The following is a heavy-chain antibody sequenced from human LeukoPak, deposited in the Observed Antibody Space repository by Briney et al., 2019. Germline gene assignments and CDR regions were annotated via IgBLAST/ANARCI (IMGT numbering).Heavy chain of an antibody. V-gene: IGHV4-34*01. CDR1: GGSFSGYY. Sequence: SETLSLTCAVYGGSFSGYYWSWIRQPPGKGLEWIGEINHSGSTNYNPSLKSRVTISVDTSKNQFSLKLSSVTAAGTAVYYCARNVGSSGWYPAYYYYGMDVWGQGTTVTVSS. CDR3: ARNVGSSGWYPAYYYYGMDV. D-gene: IGHD6-19*01. J-gene: IGHJ6*02. CDR2: INHSGST.